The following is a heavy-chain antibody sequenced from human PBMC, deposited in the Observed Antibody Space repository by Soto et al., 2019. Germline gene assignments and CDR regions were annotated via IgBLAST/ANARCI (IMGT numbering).Heavy chain of an antibody. CDR1: GYTFTSYD. D-gene: IGHD3-10*01. J-gene: IGHJ6*02. CDR2: MNPNSGNT. V-gene: IGHV1-8*01. CDR3: ARGYYGSGSHLSVYYYYGMDV. Sequence: ASVKVSCKASGYTFTSYDINWVRQATGQGLEWMGWMNPNSGNTGYAQKFQGRVTMTRNTSISTAYMELSSLRSEDTAVYYCARGYYGSGSHLSVYYYYGMDVWGQGTTVTVSS.